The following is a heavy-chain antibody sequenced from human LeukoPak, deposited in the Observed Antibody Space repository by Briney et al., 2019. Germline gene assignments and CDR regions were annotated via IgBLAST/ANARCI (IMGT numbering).Heavy chain of an antibody. CDR2: IYYSGST. V-gene: IGHV4-59*01. D-gene: IGHD3-9*01. CDR1: GGSISSYY. J-gene: IGHJ3*02. Sequence: PSETLSLTCTVSGGSISSYYWSWIRQPPGKGLEWIGYIYYSGSTNYNPSLKSRVTISVHTSKNQFSLKLSSVTAADTAVYYCARAGSRSVLRYFDWHPDAFDIWGQGTMVTVSS. CDR3: ARAGSRSVLRYFDWHPDAFDI.